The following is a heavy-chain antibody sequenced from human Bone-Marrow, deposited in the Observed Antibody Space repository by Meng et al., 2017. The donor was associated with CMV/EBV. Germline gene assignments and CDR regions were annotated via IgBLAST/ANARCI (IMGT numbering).Heavy chain of an antibody. Sequence: GGSLRLSCAASGFTFSSYWMSWVRQAPGKGLEWVSSISPTSTYIHYADSVKGRFTISRDNAQNSLYLQMNSLRAGDTAVYYCATTTDPRNYWGQGTLVTVSS. CDR3: ATTTDPRNY. CDR1: GFTFSSYW. J-gene: IGHJ4*02. CDR2: ISPTSTYI. D-gene: IGHD1-14*01. V-gene: IGHV3-21*01.